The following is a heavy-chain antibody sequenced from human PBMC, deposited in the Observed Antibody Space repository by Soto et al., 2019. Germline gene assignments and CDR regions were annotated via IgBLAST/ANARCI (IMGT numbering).Heavy chain of an antibody. CDR2: IWYDGSNK. V-gene: IGHV3-33*01. J-gene: IGHJ3*02. CDR3: ARAASPIVVVVAATLGAFDI. CDR1: GFTFSSYG. D-gene: IGHD2-15*01. Sequence: SLRLSCAASGFTFSSYGMHWVRQAPGKGLEWVAVIWYDGSNKYYADSVKGRFTISRDNSKNTLYLQMNSLRAEDTAVYYCARAASPIVVVVAATLGAFDICGQGTMVTVSS.